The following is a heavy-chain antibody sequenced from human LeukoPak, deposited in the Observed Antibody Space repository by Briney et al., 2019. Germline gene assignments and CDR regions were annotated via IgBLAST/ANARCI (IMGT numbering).Heavy chain of an antibody. D-gene: IGHD6-19*01. J-gene: IGHJ5*02. CDR3: ARGADTGYSSDS. CDR1: GFTFSNYW. V-gene: IGHV3-7*01. CDR2: IKQDGSEK. Sequence: GGSLRLSCAASGFTFSNYWMNWVRQAPGKGLEWVANIKQDGSEKYYVDSVEGRFTVSRDNTKNSLYLQMNSLRAEDTAVYYCARGADTGYSSDSWGQGTLVTVSS.